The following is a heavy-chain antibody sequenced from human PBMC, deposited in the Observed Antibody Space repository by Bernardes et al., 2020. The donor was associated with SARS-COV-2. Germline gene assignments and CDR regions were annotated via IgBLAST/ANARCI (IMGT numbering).Heavy chain of an antibody. CDR3: AREGAGDYFDC. Sequence: GGSLRLSCAASGFTFSRFPMHWVRQAPGKGLEYVSAISPNGGSTYYADSVKGRFTISRDNSKNTLYLQMGSLKPEDMAVYYCAREGAGDYFDCWGQGTLVTVSS. V-gene: IGHV3-64*02. CDR1: GFTFSRFP. CDR2: ISPNGGST. D-gene: IGHD3-16*01. J-gene: IGHJ4*02.